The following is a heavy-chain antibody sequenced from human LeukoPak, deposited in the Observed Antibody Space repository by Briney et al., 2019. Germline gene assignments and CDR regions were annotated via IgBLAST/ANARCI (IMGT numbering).Heavy chain of an antibody. CDR1: GSSISSYY. J-gene: IGHJ4*02. V-gene: IGHV4-34*01. Sequence: SETLSLTCTVSGSSISSYYWSWIRQPPGKGLEWIGEINHSGSTNYNPSLKSRVTISVDTSKNQFSLKLSSVTAADTAVYYCASLRPQGAFGVVIPDYWGQGTLVTVSS. CDR2: INHSGST. CDR3: ASLRPQGAFGVVIPDY. D-gene: IGHD3-3*01.